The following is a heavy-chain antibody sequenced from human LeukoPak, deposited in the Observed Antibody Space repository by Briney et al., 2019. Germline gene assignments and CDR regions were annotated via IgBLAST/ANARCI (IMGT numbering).Heavy chain of an antibody. Sequence: SETLSLTCTVSGDSINNYYWSWIRQPPGKGLEWIGYIYYSGSTNYNPSLKSRVNISIDPSKKQVSLKLSCVTAADTAVYYCARVSPRPRFDSWGQGTLVTVSS. D-gene: IGHD1-14*01. J-gene: IGHJ4*02. V-gene: IGHV4-59*01. CDR1: GDSINNYY. CDR2: IYYSGST. CDR3: ARVSPRPRFDS.